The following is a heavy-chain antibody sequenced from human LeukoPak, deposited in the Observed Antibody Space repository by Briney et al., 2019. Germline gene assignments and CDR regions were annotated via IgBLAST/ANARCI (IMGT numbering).Heavy chain of an antibody. J-gene: IGHJ5*02. CDR2: IYHSGST. V-gene: IGHV4-38-2*02. CDR3: ARGSTTGTTSYFDP. D-gene: IGHD1-1*01. Sequence: PSETPSPTRTVSGFFISRGFFWGWFRQPPGEGVGGGWGIYHSGSTYYNLSLKSRVTISLNTSKNYFSLKLNSVTAADTAVYYCARGSTTGTTSYFDPWGQGTLVTVSS. CDR1: GFFISRGFF.